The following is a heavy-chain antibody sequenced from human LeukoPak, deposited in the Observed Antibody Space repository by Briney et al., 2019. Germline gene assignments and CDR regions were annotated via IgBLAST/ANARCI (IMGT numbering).Heavy chain of an antibody. CDR2: IYSGGST. V-gene: IGHV3-53*01. D-gene: IGHD6-13*01. CDR1: GFTVSSNY. J-gene: IGHJ5*02. Sequence: GGSLRLSCAASGFTVSSNYMSWVRQAPGKGLEWVSVIYSGGSTYYADSVKGRFTISRDNSKNTLYLQMNSPRAEDTAVYYCARFDSSSWYPVGWFDPWGQGTLVTVSS. CDR3: ARFDSSSWYPVGWFDP.